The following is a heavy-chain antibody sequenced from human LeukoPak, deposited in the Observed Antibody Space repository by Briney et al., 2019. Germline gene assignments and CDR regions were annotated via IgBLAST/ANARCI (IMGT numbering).Heavy chain of an antibody. CDR1: GFIFSNYE. CDR3: ARDLPTGTYRAYFDN. Sequence: AGSLRLSCAGSGFIFSNYEMNWVRQAPGKGLEWVSYISSTGGDISYADSVKGRFTISRDNAEKSVYLQMNSLRAEDTAVYYCARDLPTGTYRAYFDNWGQGTLVTVS. J-gene: IGHJ4*02. D-gene: IGHD1-26*01. V-gene: IGHV3-48*03. CDR2: ISSTGGDI.